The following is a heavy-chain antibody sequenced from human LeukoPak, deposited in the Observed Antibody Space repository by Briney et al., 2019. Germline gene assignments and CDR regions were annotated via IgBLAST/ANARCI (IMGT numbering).Heavy chain of an antibody. CDR1: GGSFSGYY. Sequence: PSETLSLTCAVYGGSFSGYYWSWIRQPPGKGLEWIGEINHSGSTNYNPSLKSRVTISVDTSKNQFSLKLSSVTAADTAVHYCARGGGSGSSPRGRYWGQGTLVTVSS. J-gene: IGHJ4*02. CDR3: ARGGGSGSSPRGRY. D-gene: IGHD1-26*01. CDR2: INHSGST. V-gene: IGHV4-34*01.